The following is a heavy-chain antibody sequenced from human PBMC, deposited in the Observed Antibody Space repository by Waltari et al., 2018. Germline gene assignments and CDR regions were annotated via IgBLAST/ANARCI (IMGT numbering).Heavy chain of an antibody. J-gene: IGHJ4*02. CDR1: GSTFSLFS. D-gene: IGHD7-27*01. Sequence: EVQLVESGGGLVKPGGSLRLSCAASGSTFSLFSMNWVRQAPGRGLEWVSTISSSGSYIYYADSVKGRFTISRDNAKNSVYLQMNSLRVDDTAVYYCTMAPDVPVRPTWGWGQGSLVTVSS. CDR3: TMAPDVPVRPTWG. CDR2: ISSSGSYI. V-gene: IGHV3-21*06.